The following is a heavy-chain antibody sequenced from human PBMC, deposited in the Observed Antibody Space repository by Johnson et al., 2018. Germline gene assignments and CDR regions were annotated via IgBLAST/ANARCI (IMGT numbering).Heavy chain of an antibody. CDR1: GFTFDDYA. Sequence: EVQLLESGGVVVQPGGSLRLSCAASGFTFDDYAMHWVRQPPGKGLEWVSLIIWDGGGTYYADSVKGRFTISRDNSKNSLSLQMNSLSAEDTALYYCAKGYCSGGTCYHDSFYMDVWGKGTTVTVSS. D-gene: IGHD2-15*01. CDR2: IIWDGGGT. V-gene: IGHV3-43D*03. J-gene: IGHJ6*03. CDR3: AKGYCSGGTCYHDSFYMDV.